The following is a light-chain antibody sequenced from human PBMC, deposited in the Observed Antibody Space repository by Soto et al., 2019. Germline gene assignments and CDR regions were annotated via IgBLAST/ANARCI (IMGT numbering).Light chain of an antibody. Sequence: EILVTQSTATLSSSAGERATLSCRASQTVGVSLAWYQHKPGQAPRLLIYEASNRDAGIPGRFSGSGSGTDFTLTITSLQPEDGALYYCHQRQRWPRTFGQGTKVDIK. CDR1: QTVGVS. CDR3: HQRQRWPRT. J-gene: IGKJ1*01. CDR2: EAS. V-gene: IGKV3-11*01.